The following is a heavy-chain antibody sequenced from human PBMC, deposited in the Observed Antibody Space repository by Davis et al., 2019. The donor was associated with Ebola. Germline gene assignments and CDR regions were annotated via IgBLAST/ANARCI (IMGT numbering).Heavy chain of an antibody. J-gene: IGHJ4*02. CDR1: GFTFSRSA. D-gene: IGHD4-11*01. CDR2: LSFDGSTK. CDR3: ATQGGYSNGGYFGF. V-gene: IGHV3-30*04. Sequence: GESLKISCVASGFTFSRSAMHWVRQAPGKGLEWVAFLSFDGSTKYYADSVKGRFTVSRDDAKDTLFLQMDSLRAEDTAVYYCATQGGYSNGGYFGFWGQGTLVTVSS.